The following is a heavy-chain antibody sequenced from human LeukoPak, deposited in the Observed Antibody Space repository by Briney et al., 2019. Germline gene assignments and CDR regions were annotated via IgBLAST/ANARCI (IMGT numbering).Heavy chain of an antibody. CDR3: ARDTSSDFDY. V-gene: IGHV3-48*04. J-gene: IGHJ4*02. Sequence: PGGSLRLSCAGSGFTFSTYAVHWVRQAPGKGLEWVSYISSSSSTIYYADSVKGRFTISRDNAKNSLYLQMNSLSAEDTAVYYCARDTSSDFDYWGQGTLVTVSS. CDR1: GFTFSTYA. D-gene: IGHD2-2*01. CDR2: ISSSSSTI.